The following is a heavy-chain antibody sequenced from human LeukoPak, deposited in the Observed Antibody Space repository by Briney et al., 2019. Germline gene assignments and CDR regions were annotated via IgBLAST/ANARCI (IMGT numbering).Heavy chain of an antibody. CDR2: IKSDGST. CDR3: ARAPSEIGGYYPEYFRH. D-gene: IGHD3-22*01. V-gene: IGHV3-74*01. Sequence: PGRSMRLSCAASGFTFSSYWMHWVRHAPGKGLVWVSRIKSDGSTNYADSVKGRFTISRDNAKNTVSLQMNSLRAEDTGVYYCARAPSEIGGYYPEYFRHWGQGTLVTVSS. CDR1: GFTFSSYW. J-gene: IGHJ1*01.